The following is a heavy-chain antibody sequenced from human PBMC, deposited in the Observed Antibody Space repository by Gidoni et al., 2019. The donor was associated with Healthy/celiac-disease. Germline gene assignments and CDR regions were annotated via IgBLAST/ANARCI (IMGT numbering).Heavy chain of an antibody. D-gene: IGHD2-2*01. CDR3: TTDGYMVGVPAAMRYYGMDV. Sequence: EVQLVESGGGLVKPGGSLRLSCAASGFTFSNAWMSWVRQAPGKGLEWVGRIKSKTDGGTKDYAAPVKGRVTISRDDSKNTLYLQMNSLKTEETAVDYCTTDGYMVGVPAAMRYYGMDVWGQGTTVTVSS. CDR2: IKSKTDGGTK. J-gene: IGHJ6*02. CDR1: GFTFSNAW. V-gene: IGHV3-15*01.